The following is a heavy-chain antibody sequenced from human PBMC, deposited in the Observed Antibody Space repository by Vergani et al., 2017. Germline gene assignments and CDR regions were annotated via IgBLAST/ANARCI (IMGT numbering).Heavy chain of an antibody. CDR1: GYTFTSYG. CDR2: ISAYNGNT. V-gene: IGHV1-18*01. CDR3: ARESRITMVRGVIGSSFDY. Sequence: QVQLVQSGAEVKKPGASVKVSCKASGYTFTSYGISWVRQAPGQGLEWMVWISAYNGNTNYAQKLQGRVTMTRVTSTSTAYMELRRLRSDDTAVYYCARESRITMVRGVIGSSFDYWGQGTLVTVSS. D-gene: IGHD3-10*01. J-gene: IGHJ4*02.